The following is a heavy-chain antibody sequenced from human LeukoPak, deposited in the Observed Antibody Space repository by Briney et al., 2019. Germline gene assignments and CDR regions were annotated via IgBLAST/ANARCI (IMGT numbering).Heavy chain of an antibody. CDR3: ARGGPLGDTNRFDF. V-gene: IGHV3-30-3*01. D-gene: IGHD3-10*01. Sequence: GGSLRLSCVASGFTFSSYNMNWVRQAPGEGLEWVALLAYDGTNEYYMNSVKGRFTISRDNSKNTVYLQMNSLRPDDTAVYYCARGGPLGDTNRFDFWGQGTSVTVSS. CDR2: LAYDGTNE. J-gene: IGHJ5*01. CDR1: GFTFSSYN.